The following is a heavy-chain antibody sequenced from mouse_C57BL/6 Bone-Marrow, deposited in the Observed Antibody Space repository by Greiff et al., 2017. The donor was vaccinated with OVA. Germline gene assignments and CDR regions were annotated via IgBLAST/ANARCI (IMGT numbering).Heavy chain of an antibody. Sequence: QVQLQQSGAELARPGASVKMSCKASGYPFTSYTMHLVQQRPGQGLEWIGYINPSSGYTKYNQKFKDKATLTADKSSSTAYMQLSSLTSEDSAVYYCVLLYLCAMDYWGQGTSVTVSS. J-gene: IGHJ4*01. CDR1: GYPFTSYT. CDR3: VLLYLCAMDY. V-gene: IGHV1-4*01. D-gene: IGHD2-12*01. CDR2: INPSSGYT.